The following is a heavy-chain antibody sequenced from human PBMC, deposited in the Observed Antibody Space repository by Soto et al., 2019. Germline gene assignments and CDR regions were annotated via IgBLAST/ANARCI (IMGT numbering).Heavy chain of an antibody. D-gene: IGHD3-10*01. V-gene: IGHV3-53*01. CDR3: ARAYYGSGSYYIDY. CDR1: GFTVSSNY. CDR2: IYSGGST. Sequence: GGSLRLSCAASGFTVSSNYMSWVRQAPGKGLEWVSVIYSGGSTYYADSVKGRFTISRDNSKNTLYLQMNSLRAEDTAVYYCARAYYGSGSYYIDYWGQGTLVTVSS. J-gene: IGHJ4*02.